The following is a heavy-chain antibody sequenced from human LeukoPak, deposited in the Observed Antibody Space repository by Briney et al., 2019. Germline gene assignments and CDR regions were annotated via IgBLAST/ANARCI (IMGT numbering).Heavy chain of an antibody. CDR2: IWYDGSNK. Sequence: GRSLRLSCAASGFTFSSYGMHWVRQAPGKGLEWVAVIWYDGSNKYYADSVKGRFTISRDNSKNTLYLQMNSLRAEDTAVYYCANWDHSSSHLDYWGQGTLVTVSS. V-gene: IGHV3-33*06. D-gene: IGHD6-13*01. CDR1: GFTFSSYG. CDR3: ANWDHSSSHLDY. J-gene: IGHJ4*02.